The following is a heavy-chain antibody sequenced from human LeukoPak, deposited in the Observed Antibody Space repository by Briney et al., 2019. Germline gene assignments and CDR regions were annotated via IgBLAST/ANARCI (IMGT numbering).Heavy chain of an antibody. Sequence: GESLKISCKGSGYSFSNYWIGWVRQMPGKGLEWMGIIFPGDSDTRYSPSFQGQVTISADMSISTAYLQWSSLKASDTAIYYCARLSSGYDSYFDYWGQGTLVTVSS. CDR2: IFPGDSDT. CDR3: ARLSSGYDSYFDY. J-gene: IGHJ4*02. D-gene: IGHD5-12*01. V-gene: IGHV5-51*01. CDR1: GYSFSNYW.